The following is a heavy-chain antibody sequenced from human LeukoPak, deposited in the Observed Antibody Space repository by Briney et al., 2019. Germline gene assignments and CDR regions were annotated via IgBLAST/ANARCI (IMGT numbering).Heavy chain of an antibody. J-gene: IGHJ4*02. V-gene: IGHV3-23*03. CDR2: IYSADSGDST. CDR1: GFTFSSYA. Sequence: GGSLRLSCAASGFTFSSYAMSWVRQAPGKGLECVSFIYSADSGDSTYYADSAKGRFTISRDISRNTLYLQMNSLRVEDTAVYYCAYAYCSGGICYRDEWGQGTLVTVSS. CDR3: AYAYCSGGICYRDE. D-gene: IGHD2-15*01.